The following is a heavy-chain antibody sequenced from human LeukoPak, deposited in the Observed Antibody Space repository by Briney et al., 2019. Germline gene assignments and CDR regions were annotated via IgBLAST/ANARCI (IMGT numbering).Heavy chain of an antibody. Sequence: SETLSLTCTVSGGSISSGGYYWSWIRQHPGKGLEWIGYIYYSGSTYYNPSLKSRVTISVDTSKNQFSLKLSFVTTADTAVYYCARALGYCSGGSCTRGYNWFDPRGQGTLVTVPS. D-gene: IGHD2-15*01. CDR2: IYYSGST. J-gene: IGHJ5*02. CDR3: ARALGYCSGGSCTRGYNWFDP. CDR1: GGSISSGGYY. V-gene: IGHV4-31*03.